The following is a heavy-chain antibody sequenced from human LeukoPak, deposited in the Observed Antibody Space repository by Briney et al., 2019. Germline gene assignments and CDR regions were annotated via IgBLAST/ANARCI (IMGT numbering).Heavy chain of an antibody. J-gene: IGHJ4*02. V-gene: IGHV3-53*01. CDR2: IYSGGST. CDR1: GFTVSSNY. CDR3: ARDEGYSSSWSFDY. D-gene: IGHD6-13*01. Sequence: QPGGSLRLSCAASGFTVSSNYMSWVRQAPGKGLEWVSVIYSGGSTYYADSVKGRFTISRDNSKNTLYLQVNSLRAEDTAVYYCARDEGYSSSWSFDYWGQGTLVTVSS.